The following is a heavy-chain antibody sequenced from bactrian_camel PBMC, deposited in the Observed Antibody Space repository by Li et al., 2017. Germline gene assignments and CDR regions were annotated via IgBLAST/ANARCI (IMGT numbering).Heavy chain of an antibody. V-gene: IGHV3S40*01. J-gene: IGHJ6*01. D-gene: IGHD5*01. CDR2: INSDAGVI. CDR1: GFTFSASY. CDR3: ATALYGGTDFGY. Sequence: VESGGALVQPGGSLRLSCAASGFTFSASYMNWVRQAPGRGLEWVACINSDAGVIDYADSVKGRFTISRDNAKNTVALQMNNLKSEDTALYYCATALYGGTDFGYWGQGTQVTVS.